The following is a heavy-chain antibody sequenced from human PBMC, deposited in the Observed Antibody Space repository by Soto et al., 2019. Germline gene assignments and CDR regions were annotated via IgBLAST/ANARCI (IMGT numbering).Heavy chain of an antibody. D-gene: IGHD2-8*01. CDR3: ARVDCTNGVCYSPDYYYYGMDV. V-gene: IGHV4-31*03. CDR1: GGSISSGGYY. CDR2: IYYSGST. J-gene: IGHJ6*02. Sequence: SETLSLTCTVSGGSISSGGYYWSWIRQHPGKGLEWIGYIYYSGSTYYNPSLKSRVTISVDTSKNQFSLKLSSVTAADTAVYYCARVDCTNGVCYSPDYYYYGMDVWGQGTTVTVSS.